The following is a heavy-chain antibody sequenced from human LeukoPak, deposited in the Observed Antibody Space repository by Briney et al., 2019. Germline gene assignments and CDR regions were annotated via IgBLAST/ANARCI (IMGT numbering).Heavy chain of an antibody. D-gene: IGHD5-24*01. J-gene: IGHJ4*02. CDR1: GFTFSSYA. CDR2: ISGSGGST. Sequence: GGSLRLSRAASGFTFSSYAMSWVRQAPGKGLEWVSAISGSGGSTYYADSVKGRFTISRDNSRNTLYLQMNSLRAEDTAVYYCAKKIEMATISHFDYWGQGTLVTVSS. V-gene: IGHV3-23*01. CDR3: AKKIEMATISHFDY.